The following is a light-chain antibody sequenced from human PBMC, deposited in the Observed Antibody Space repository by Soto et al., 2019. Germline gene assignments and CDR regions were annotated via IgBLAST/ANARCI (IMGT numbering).Light chain of an antibody. CDR2: DAS. V-gene: IGKV1-5*01. CDR1: QSISSW. Sequence: DIQMTQSPSTLSASVGDRVTITCRASQSISSWLAWYQQKPGKAPKLLIYDASSLESGVPSRFSGSGSGTEFTLTIGSLQPDDFATYDGQQYNSYSGTCGQGTKVEIK. J-gene: IGKJ1*01. CDR3: QQYNSYSGT.